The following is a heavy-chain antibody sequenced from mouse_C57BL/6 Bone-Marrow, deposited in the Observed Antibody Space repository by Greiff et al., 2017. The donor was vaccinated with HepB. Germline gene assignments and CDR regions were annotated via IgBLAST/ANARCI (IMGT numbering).Heavy chain of an antibody. CDR3: ARYGYDDFDY. CDR2: INPGSGGT. J-gene: IGHJ2*01. Sequence: QVQLQQSGAELVRPGTSVKVSCKASGYAFTNYLIEWVKQRPGQGLEWIGVINPGSGGTNYNEKFKGKATLTADKSSSTAYMQLSSLTSEDSAVYFCARYGYDDFDYWGQGTTLTVSS. V-gene: IGHV1-54*01. D-gene: IGHD2-2*01. CDR1: GYAFTNYL.